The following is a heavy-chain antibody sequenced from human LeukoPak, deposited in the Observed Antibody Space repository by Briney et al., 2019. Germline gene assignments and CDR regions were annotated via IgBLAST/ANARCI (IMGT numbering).Heavy chain of an antibody. V-gene: IGHV4-34*01. CDR1: GGSFSGYF. CDR3: ARETYCGGDCYPAGVDY. D-gene: IGHD2-21*02. Sequence: PSETLSLTCAVYGGSFSGYFWSWFRQPPGKGLEWIGEINRSGSTNYNSSLSLKSRVTISVDTSKNQFSLKLSSVTAADTAVYYCARETYCGGDCYPAGVDYWGQGTLVTVSS. CDR2: INRSGST. J-gene: IGHJ4*02.